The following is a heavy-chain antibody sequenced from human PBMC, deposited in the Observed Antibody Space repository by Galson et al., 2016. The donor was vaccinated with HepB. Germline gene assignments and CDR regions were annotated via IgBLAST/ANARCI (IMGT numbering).Heavy chain of an antibody. CDR3: ARLQNLYDNSGHSSQGLDH. D-gene: IGHD3-22*01. CDR1: GYTYTSYW. V-gene: IGHV5-51*03. J-gene: IGHJ5*02. Sequence: QSGAEVKKPGESLKISCQGSGYTYTSYWTAWVRQMPGKGLEWMGIIYPGDSDTRYSPSFQGQVIMSADKSTNTAYLQWTSQRASDTAIYYCARLQNLYDNSGHSSQGLDHWGQGTLVTVSS. CDR2: IYPGDSDT.